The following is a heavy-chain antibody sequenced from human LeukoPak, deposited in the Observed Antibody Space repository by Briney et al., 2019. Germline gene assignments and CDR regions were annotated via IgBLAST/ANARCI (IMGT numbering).Heavy chain of an antibody. D-gene: IGHD3-3*01. J-gene: IGHJ6*02. CDR1: GFTFSSYA. V-gene: IGHV3-30*18. CDR2: ISYDGSNK. CDR3: AKRAPFGVVIMGRYGMDV. Sequence: PGGSLRLSCAASGFTFSSYAMNWVRQAPGKGLEWVAVISYDGSNKYYADSVKGRFTISRDNSKNTLYLQMNSLRAEDTAVYYCAKRAPFGVVIMGRYGMDVWGQGTTVTVSS.